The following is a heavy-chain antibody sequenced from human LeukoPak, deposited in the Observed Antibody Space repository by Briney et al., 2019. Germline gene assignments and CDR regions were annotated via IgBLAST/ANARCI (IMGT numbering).Heavy chain of an antibody. J-gene: IGHJ4*02. Sequence: GVSLTLSCVASGFTFSNYAMSWLRQAPGKGREWVSAITCSGTNRYYADSLKGRFTTYRDNSKNTVFLQMNSLRHEDTAIYYCVIWGDYDVLTGYYVPDYWGQGTLVTVAS. CDR3: VIWGDYDVLTGYYVPDY. V-gene: IGHV3-23*01. CDR2: ITCSGTNR. CDR1: GFTFSNYA. D-gene: IGHD3-9*01.